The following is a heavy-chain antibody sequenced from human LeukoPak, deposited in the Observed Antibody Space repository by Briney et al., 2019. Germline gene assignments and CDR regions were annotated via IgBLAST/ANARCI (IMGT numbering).Heavy chain of an antibody. J-gene: IGHJ4*02. CDR1: GFTFSSYS. Sequence: PGGSLRLSCAASGFTFSSYSMNWVRQAPGKGLEWVSYISSSSSTIYYADSVKGRFTISRDNAKNSLYLQMNSLRAEDTAVYCCARTSRRYYDSSGSVGGYWGQGTLVTVSS. V-gene: IGHV3-48*01. D-gene: IGHD3-22*01. CDR3: ARTSRRYYDSSGSVGGY. CDR2: ISSSSSTI.